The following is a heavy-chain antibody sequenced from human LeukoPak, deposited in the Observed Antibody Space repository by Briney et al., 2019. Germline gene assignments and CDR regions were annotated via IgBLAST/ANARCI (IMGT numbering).Heavy chain of an antibody. CDR3: ARDSDTMLHYYMDV. J-gene: IGHJ6*03. CDR2: ISWNSGSI. D-gene: IGHD3-3*01. Sequence: GGSLRLSCAASGFTFDDYAMHWVRQAPGKGLEWVSGISWNSGSIGYADSVKGRFTISRDNAKNSLYLQMNSLRAEDTAVYYCARDSDTMLHYYMDVWGKGTTVTVSS. CDR1: GFTFDDYA. V-gene: IGHV3-9*01.